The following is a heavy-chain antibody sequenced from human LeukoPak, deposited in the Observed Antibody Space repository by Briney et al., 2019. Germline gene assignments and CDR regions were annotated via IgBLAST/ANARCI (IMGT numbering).Heavy chain of an antibody. D-gene: IGHD2-15*01. CDR2: ISSSGTYI. V-gene: IGHV3-21*01. CDR1: GFTFSSYT. CDR3: ARDEVMVASSPSYWFFAL. Sequence: GGSLRLSCAASGFTFSSYTMNWVRQAPGKGLEWVSSISSSGTYIYSADSLKGRFTISRDNVKNSLYLQMNSLSAEDTAVYYCARDEVMVASSPSYWFFALWGRGTLVTVSS. J-gene: IGHJ2*01.